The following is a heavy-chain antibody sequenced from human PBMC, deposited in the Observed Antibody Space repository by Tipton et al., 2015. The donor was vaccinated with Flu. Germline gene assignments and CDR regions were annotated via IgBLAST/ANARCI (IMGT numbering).Heavy chain of an antibody. CDR3: ARDHPPSITVLGEITDYFGMAV. D-gene: IGHD3-3*01. Sequence: SLRLSCAASGFTFSDYYMSWVRQAPGEGLEWVSHISSSGSVINYADSVKGRFTISRDNAKNSLFLQMNSLRAEDTSVYYCARDHPPSITVLGEITDYFGMAVWGQGTTVTVSS. J-gene: IGHJ6*02. CDR1: GFTFSDYY. CDR2: ISSSGSVI. V-gene: IGHV3-11*01.